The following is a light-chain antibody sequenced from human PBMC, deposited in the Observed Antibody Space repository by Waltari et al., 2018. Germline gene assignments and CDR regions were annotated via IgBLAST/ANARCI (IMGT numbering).Light chain of an antibody. Sequence: QSALTQPASVSGSPGQSITISCTGSRSDVGRYDLVSWYQHHPYKAPQVIIFEHSKRPSGVSNRFSGSKSGNTASLTISGLQAEDEADYYCCSYADSRTWVFGGGTKLTVL. CDR1: RSDVGRYDL. CDR3: CSYADSRTWV. V-gene: IGLV2-23*01. CDR2: EHS. J-gene: IGLJ3*02.